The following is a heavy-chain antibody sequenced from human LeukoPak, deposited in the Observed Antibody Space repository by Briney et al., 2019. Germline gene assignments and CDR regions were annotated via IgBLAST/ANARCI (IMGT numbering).Heavy chain of an antibody. V-gene: IGHV4-38-2*01. D-gene: IGHD3-22*01. Sequence: SETLSLTSALSVYSLSSGYYWGWIRQPPGKGLEWFGRSYHSGSTYIYHSLKGRVTISVYTDKTQFSLKLSSVTAADTAVYYCARHYYDSSGPAFDIWGQGTMVTVSS. CDR1: VYSLSSGYY. CDR3: ARHYYDSSGPAFDI. J-gene: IGHJ3*02. CDR2: SYHSGST.